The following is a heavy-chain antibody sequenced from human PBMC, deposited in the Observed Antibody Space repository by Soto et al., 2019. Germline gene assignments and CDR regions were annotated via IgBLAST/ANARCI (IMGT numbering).Heavy chain of an antibody. CDR1: GGSFSGYY. D-gene: IGHD2-2*01. CDR3: ARAVVVVPAAQDYDYYYGMDV. CDR2: INHSGST. Sequence: PSETLSLTCAVYGGSFSGYYWSWIRQPPGKGLEWIGEINHSGSTNYNPSLKSRVTISVDTSKNQFSLKLSSVTAADTAVYYCARAVVVVPAAQDYDYYYGMDVWGQGTTVTVSS. V-gene: IGHV4-34*01. J-gene: IGHJ6*02.